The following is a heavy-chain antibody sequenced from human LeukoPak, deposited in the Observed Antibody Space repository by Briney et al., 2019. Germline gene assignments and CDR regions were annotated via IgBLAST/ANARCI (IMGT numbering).Heavy chain of an antibody. V-gene: IGHV4-31*01. Sequence: PSETLSLTCTVSGDSMSSGGYYWSWIRQHPGKGLEWIGNIYYSGTAYYNPSLKSPVTISLDASKTQFSLKLSSVIAADTAVYYCARFKAVAGNYWYFDFWGRGTLVTVSS. CDR3: ARFKAVAGNYWYFDF. CDR1: GDSMSSGGYY. J-gene: IGHJ2*01. D-gene: IGHD6-19*01. CDR2: IYYSGTA.